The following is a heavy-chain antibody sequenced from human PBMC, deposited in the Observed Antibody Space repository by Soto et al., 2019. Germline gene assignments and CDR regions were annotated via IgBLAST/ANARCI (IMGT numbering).Heavy chain of an antibody. D-gene: IGHD6-13*01. Sequence: QVQLVQSGAEVKKPGSSVKVSCKASGGTFSSYTISWVRQAPGQGLEWMGRIIPILGIANYAQKFQGRVTITADKSTSTAYMELSSLRSEDTAVYYCARDWLLEAAAGTAYFQHWGQGTLVTVSS. V-gene: IGHV1-69*08. CDR2: IIPILGIA. CDR3: ARDWLLEAAAGTAYFQH. CDR1: GGTFSSYT. J-gene: IGHJ1*01.